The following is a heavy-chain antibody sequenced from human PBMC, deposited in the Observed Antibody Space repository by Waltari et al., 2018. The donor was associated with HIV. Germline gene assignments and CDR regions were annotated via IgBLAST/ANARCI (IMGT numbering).Heavy chain of an antibody. CDR3: AKPQRTRELLWFGEFA. J-gene: IGHJ4*02. CDR1: GSTFSSYA. Sequence: EVHLVESGGGLVQPGVSVRVSCAASGSTFSSYAMTWVRQDPGKGLEWVSSTGGCCAGTYYADSVKGRFTISRDNSKNNLYLHMSSLRAEDTALYYCAKPQRTRELLWFGEFAWGQGTLVTVSS. CDR2: TGGCCAGT. D-gene: IGHD3-10*01. V-gene: IGHV3-23*04.